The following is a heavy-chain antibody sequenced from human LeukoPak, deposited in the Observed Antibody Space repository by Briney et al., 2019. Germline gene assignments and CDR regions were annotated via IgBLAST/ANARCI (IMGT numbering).Heavy chain of an antibody. Sequence: GGSLRLSCAASGFTXXXXXXXWVRQAXGXXXXXXXXXXXXXSYIYYADSVKGRFTISRDNAKNSLYLQMNSLRAEDTAVYYCARSPKDILTGYYYYYGMDVWGQGTTVTVSS. J-gene: IGHJ6*02. CDR3: ARSPKDILTGYYYYYGMDV. CDR2: XXXXXSYI. V-gene: IGHV3-21*01. D-gene: IGHD3-9*01. CDR1: GFTXXXXX.